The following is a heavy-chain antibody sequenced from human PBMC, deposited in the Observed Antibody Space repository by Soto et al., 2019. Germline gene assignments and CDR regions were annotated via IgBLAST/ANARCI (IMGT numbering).Heavy chain of an antibody. J-gene: IGHJ4*02. D-gene: IGHD3-3*01. CDR2: IKSRSDGGTP. CDR3: TTDTRRISVFGVPWDS. CDR1: GFTLSNAW. Sequence: GGSMRLSCAASGFTLSNAWMNWVRHTPGRGLEWVGRIKSRSDGGTPDYGAPVKGRFTISRDDSLNTVYLQMNSLTAEDTGVYYCTTDTRRISVFGVPWDSWGQGTLVTVSS. V-gene: IGHV3-15*01.